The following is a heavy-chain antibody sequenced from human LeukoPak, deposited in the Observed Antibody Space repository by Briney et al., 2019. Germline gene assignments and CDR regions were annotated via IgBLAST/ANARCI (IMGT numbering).Heavy chain of an antibody. V-gene: IGHV4-38-2*02. Sequence: SWTLSLTCTVSGYSISSGYYWGWIRQPPGKGLEWIGSIYHSGSTYYNPSLKSRVTISVDTSKNQFSLKLSSVTAADTAVYYCARRGETYYDFWSGYYFYNWFDPWGQGTLVTVSS. CDR1: GYSISSGYY. CDR2: IYHSGST. J-gene: IGHJ5*02. D-gene: IGHD3-3*01. CDR3: ARRGETYYDFWSGYYFYNWFDP.